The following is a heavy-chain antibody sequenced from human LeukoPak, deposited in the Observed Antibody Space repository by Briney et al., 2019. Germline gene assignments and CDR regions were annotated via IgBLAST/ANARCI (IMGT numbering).Heavy chain of an antibody. V-gene: IGHV3-30-3*01. Sequence: GGSLRLSCAASGFTFSSYAMHWVRQAPGKGLEWVAVISYDGSNKYYADSVKGRFTISRDNSKNTLYLQMDSLRAEDTAVYYCAGDTSLLSYAFDIWGQGTMVTVSS. D-gene: IGHD3-16*02. CDR3: AGDTSLLSYAFDI. CDR2: ISYDGSNK. J-gene: IGHJ3*02. CDR1: GFTFSSYA.